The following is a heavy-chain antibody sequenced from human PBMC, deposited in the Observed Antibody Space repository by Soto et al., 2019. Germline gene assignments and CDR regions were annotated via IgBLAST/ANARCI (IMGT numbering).Heavy chain of an antibody. CDR1: GGSISSSSYY. Sequence: SETLSLTCTVSGGSISSSSYYWGWIRQPPGKGLEWIGEINHSGSTNYNPSLKSRVTISVDTSKNQFSLKLGSVTAADTAVYYCARASYYGSGSYYTDYYYYYMDVWGKGTTVTVSS. V-gene: IGHV4-39*07. CDR2: INHSGST. D-gene: IGHD3-10*01. J-gene: IGHJ6*03. CDR3: ARASYYGSGSYYTDYYYYYMDV.